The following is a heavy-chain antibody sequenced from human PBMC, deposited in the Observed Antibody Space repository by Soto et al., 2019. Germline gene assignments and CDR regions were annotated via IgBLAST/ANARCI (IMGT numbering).Heavy chain of an antibody. CDR1: GFTSSNYA. Sequence: AGVSLRLSCAASGFTSSNYAMSWVRQAPGKGLEWVSIISGSGDLTYYADSVKGRFTISRDNSRNTLYLQMNSLRAEDTAVYYCAKXLRYFDWLFRPWNSMDVWGQGTTVTVSS. CDR3: AKXLRYFDWLFRPWNSMDV. V-gene: IGHV3-23*01. D-gene: IGHD3-9*01. CDR2: ISGSGDLT. J-gene: IGHJ6*02.